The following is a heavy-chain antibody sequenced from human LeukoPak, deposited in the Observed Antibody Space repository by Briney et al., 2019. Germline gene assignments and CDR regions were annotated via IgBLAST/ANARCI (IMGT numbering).Heavy chain of an antibody. D-gene: IGHD3-10*01. Sequence: ASVKVSCKASGYTFTGYYMHWVRQAPGQGLEWMGWINPNSGGTNYAQKFQGRVTMTRDTSISTAYMELSRLRSDDTAFYYCARDSYYDLGRGIMDVWGKGTTVTVSS. CDR1: GYTFTGYY. CDR2: INPNSGGT. CDR3: ARDSYYDLGRGIMDV. J-gene: IGHJ6*03. V-gene: IGHV1-2*02.